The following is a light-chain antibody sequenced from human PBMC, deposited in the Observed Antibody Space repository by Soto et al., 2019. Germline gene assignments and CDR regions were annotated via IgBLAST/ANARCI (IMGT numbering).Light chain of an antibody. CDR2: AAS. J-gene: IGKJ4*01. V-gene: IGKV1-27*01. CDR3: QKCKVAPFT. Sequence: ILMTQSPSSLSAFVGDRVTITCRASQDIGNFLAWYQQKPGKVPKLLIYAASTLQSGVPSRFSGSGSGTHFTLTISSLQPEDVATYYCQKCKVAPFTFGGGTKVEIK. CDR1: QDIGNF.